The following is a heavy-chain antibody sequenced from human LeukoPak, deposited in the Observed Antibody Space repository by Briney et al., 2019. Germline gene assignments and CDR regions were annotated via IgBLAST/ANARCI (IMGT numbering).Heavy chain of an antibody. CDR3: ARKRGYCYYMDV. J-gene: IGHJ6*03. CDR1: GGSISSYY. Sequence: SETLSLTCTVSGGSISSYYWSWIRQPPGKGLEWIGYTYYSGSTNYNPSLTSRVTISVDTSKNQFSLKLSSVTAADTAVDDCARKRGYCYYMDVWGKGTTVTVSS. CDR2: TYYSGST. V-gene: IGHV4-59*01.